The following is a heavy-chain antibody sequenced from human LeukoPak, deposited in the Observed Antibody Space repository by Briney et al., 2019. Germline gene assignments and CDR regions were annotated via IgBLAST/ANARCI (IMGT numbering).Heavy chain of an antibody. D-gene: IGHD4/OR15-4a*01. CDR1: GFTVIGTY. J-gene: IGHJ4*02. V-gene: IGHV3-53*01. CDR3: ARLSALPMYGGYFDY. CDR2: IYSGGST. Sequence: PGGSLRLSCAASGFTVIGTYMTWVRQAPGKGLEWVSLIYSGGSTYYADSVKGRFTISRDNSKNTLYLQMNSLRAEDTAVYYCARLSALPMYGGYFDYWGQGTLVTVSS.